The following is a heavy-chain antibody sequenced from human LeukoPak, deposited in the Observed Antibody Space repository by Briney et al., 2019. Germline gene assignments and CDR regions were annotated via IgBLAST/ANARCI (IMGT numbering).Heavy chain of an antibody. CDR3: ARDAAQYSSGWYASSYYYGMDV. V-gene: IGHV4-59*01. Sequence: RASETLSLTCTVSGGSISSYYWSWIRQPPGKGLEWIGYIYYRGSTNYNPSLKSRVTISVDTSKNQFSLKLSSVTAADTAVYYCARDAAQYSSGWYASSYYYGMDVWGQGTTVTVSS. CDR1: GGSISSYY. CDR2: IYYRGST. J-gene: IGHJ6*02. D-gene: IGHD6-19*01.